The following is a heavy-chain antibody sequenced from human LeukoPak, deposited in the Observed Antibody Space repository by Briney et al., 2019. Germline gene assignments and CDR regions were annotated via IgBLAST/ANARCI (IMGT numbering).Heavy chain of an antibody. CDR3: AKGVRGVIRDAFDD. V-gene: IGHV3-23*01. CDR1: GFTFSSYG. Sequence: GGSLRLSCAASGFTFSSYGMSWVRQPPGKGLEWVAGIRGGSSIKSDADSVKGRFTISRDNSKNMVYLQMNGLRDEDTAVYYCAKGVRGVIRDAFDDWGQGTMVTVSS. J-gene: IGHJ3*01. CDR2: IRGGSSIK. D-gene: IGHD3-10*01.